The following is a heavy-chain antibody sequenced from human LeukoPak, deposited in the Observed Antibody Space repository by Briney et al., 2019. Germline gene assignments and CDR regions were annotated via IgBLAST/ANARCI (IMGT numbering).Heavy chain of an antibody. CDR2: FDTEDGET. CDR3: ETSLSQQLIDP. J-gene: IGHJ5*02. CDR1: GYTLTELS. Sequence: GASVKVSCKVSGYTLTELSMHWVRQAPGKGLEGMGGFDTEDGETIYAQKFQGRVTMTEDTSTDTAYMELSSLRSEDTAVYYCETSLSQQLIDPWGQGTLVIVSS. V-gene: IGHV1-24*01. D-gene: IGHD6-13*01.